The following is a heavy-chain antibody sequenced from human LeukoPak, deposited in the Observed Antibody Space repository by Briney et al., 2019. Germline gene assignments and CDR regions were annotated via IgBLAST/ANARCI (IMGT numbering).Heavy chain of an antibody. J-gene: IGHJ5*02. V-gene: IGHV7-4-1*02. CDR3: ARGRRIAARPLYDWFDP. D-gene: IGHD6-6*01. CDR1: GYTFTSYA. CDR2: INTNTGNP. Sequence: ASVTVSCKASGYTFTSYAMNWVRQAPGQGLEWMGWINTNTGNPTYAQGFTGRFVFSLDTSVSTAYLQISSLKAEDTAVYYCARGRRIAARPLYDWFDPWGQGTLVTVSS.